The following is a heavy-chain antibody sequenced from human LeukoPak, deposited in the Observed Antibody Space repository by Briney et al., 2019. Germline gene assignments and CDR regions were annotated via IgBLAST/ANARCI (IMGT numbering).Heavy chain of an antibody. J-gene: IGHJ4*02. CDR2: TSTNGGNT. CDR3: ARAVGNTWSFDY. D-gene: IGHD6-13*01. Sequence: SCKVSGYTLTELSMHWVRQAPGKGLEYVSATSTNGGNTYYANSVKGRFTISRDNSKNMLYLQMGSLRADDMAVYYCARAVGNTWSFDYWGQGTLVTVSS. V-gene: IGHV3-64*01. CDR1: GYTLTELS.